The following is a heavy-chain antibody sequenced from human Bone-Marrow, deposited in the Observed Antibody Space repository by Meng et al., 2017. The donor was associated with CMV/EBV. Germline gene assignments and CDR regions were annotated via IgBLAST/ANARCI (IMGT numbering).Heavy chain of an antibody. V-gene: IGHV3-11*04. CDR1: GFTFSDYY. CDR2: ISSSGSTI. J-gene: IGHJ4*02. Sequence: GESLKISCAASGFTFSDYYMSWIRQAPGKGLEWVSYISSSGSTIYYADSVKGRFTISRDNSKNTLYLQMNSLRGEDTAVYYCAKDQRDGISYLDYWGQGTLVTVSS. D-gene: IGHD1-14*01. CDR3: AKDQRDGISYLDY.